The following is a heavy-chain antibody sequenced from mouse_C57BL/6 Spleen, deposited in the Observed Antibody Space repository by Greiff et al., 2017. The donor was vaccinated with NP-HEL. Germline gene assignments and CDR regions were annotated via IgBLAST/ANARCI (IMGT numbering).Heavy chain of an antibody. CDR3: ARYGTAAY. D-gene: IGHD4-1*01. CDR2: IDPSDSYT. CDR1: GYTFTSYW. V-gene: IGHV1-50*01. J-gene: IGHJ3*01. Sequence: QVQLQQSGAELVKPGASVKLSCKASGYTFTSYWMQWVKQRPGQGLEWIGEIDPSDSYTNYNQKFKGKATLTVDTSSSTAYMQLSSLTSEDSAVYYCARYGTAAYWGQGTLVTVSA.